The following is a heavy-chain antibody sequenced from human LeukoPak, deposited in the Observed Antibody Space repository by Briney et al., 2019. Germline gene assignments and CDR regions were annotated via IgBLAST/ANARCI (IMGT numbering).Heavy chain of an antibody. Sequence: SETLSLTCTVSGGSISSGSYYWSWIRQPPGKGLEWIGEINHSGSTNYNPSLKSRVTISVDTSKNQFSLKLSSVTAADTAVYYCARGFAIFGVVISYYYYYMDVWGKGTTVTVSS. J-gene: IGHJ6*03. CDR2: INHSGST. CDR1: GGSISSGSYY. D-gene: IGHD3-3*01. CDR3: ARGFAIFGVVISYYYYYMDV. V-gene: IGHV4-39*07.